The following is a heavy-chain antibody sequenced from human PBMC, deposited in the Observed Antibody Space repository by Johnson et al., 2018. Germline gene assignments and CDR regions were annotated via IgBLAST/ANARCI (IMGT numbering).Heavy chain of an antibody. D-gene: IGHD2-15*01. Sequence: VQLVESGGGLVQPGGSLRLSCAASGFTFSRFHMHWVRQATGKGLEWVSYISSSSSYIYYADSVKGRFTISRDNAKNSLYLQMNSLRAEDTVVYYCARISIDAFDIWGQRTMVTVSS. V-gene: IGHV3-21*05. CDR2: ISSSSSYI. J-gene: IGHJ3*02. CDR1: GFTFSRFH. CDR3: ARISIDAFDI.